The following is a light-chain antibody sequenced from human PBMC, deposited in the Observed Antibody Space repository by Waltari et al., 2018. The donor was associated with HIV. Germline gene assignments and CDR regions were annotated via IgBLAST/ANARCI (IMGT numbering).Light chain of an antibody. CDR2: EVF. V-gene: IGLV2-8*01. CDR3: ASYAGRNTLV. J-gene: IGLJ2*01. CDR1: ASDVGAYNY. Sequence: QSALTQPPSASGSPGQSVTISCTGKASDVGAYNYVPWYQPHPGKPPKLIIYEVFKRPSGVPDRFSGSKSGNTASLTVSGLQAEDEANYYCASYAGRNTLVFGGGTKLTVL.